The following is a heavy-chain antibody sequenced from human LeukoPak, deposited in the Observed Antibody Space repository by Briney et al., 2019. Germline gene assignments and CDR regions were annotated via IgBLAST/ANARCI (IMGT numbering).Heavy chain of an antibody. CDR3: AKYYDSHTGIDI. J-gene: IGHJ3*02. CDR2: TSYDGSDK. D-gene: IGHD3-3*01. V-gene: IGHV3-30*04. CDR1: GFTISSYI. Sequence: GGSLRLSCAASGFTISSYIMYWVRQAPGKGLEWVAVTSYDGSDKYYADSVKGRFTISRDNSKNTLYLQMNSLRAEDTAVYYCAKYYDSHTGIDIWGQGTMVTVSS.